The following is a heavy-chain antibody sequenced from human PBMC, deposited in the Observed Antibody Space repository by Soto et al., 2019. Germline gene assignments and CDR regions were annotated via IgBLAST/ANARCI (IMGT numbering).Heavy chain of an antibody. Sequence: PSETLSLTCTVSGGSVSSGSYYWSWIRQPPGKGLEWIGYIYYSGSTNYNPSLKSRVTISVDTSKNQFSLKLSSVTAADTAVYYCAREVRVYGMDVWGQGITVTVSS. CDR1: GGSVSSGSYY. CDR3: AREVRVYGMDV. D-gene: IGHD3-10*01. J-gene: IGHJ6*02. V-gene: IGHV4-61*01. CDR2: IYYSGST.